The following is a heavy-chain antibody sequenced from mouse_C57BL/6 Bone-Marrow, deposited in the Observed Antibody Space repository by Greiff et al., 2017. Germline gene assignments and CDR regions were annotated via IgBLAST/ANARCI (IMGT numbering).Heavy chain of an antibody. J-gene: IGHJ1*03. V-gene: IGHV5-4*01. D-gene: IGHD1-1*01. CDR3: ARDDGGYFDV. CDR2: ISDGGSYT. Sequence: EVKLVESGGGLVKPGGSLKLSCAASGFTFSSYAMSWVRQTPEKRLEWVATISDGGSYTYYPDNVKGRFTISRDNAKNNLYLQRSHLKSEDTAMYYCARDDGGYFDVWGTGTTVTVSS. CDR1: GFTFSSYA.